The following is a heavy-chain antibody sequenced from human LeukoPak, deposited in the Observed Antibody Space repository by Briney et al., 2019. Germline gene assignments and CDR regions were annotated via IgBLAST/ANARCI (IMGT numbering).Heavy chain of an antibody. CDR2: IYHSGST. V-gene: IGHV4-30-2*01. J-gene: IGHJ4*02. CDR1: GGSISSGGYY. D-gene: IGHD6-13*01. Sequence: SETLSLTCTVSGGSISSGGYYWSWIRQPPGKGLEWIGYIYHSGSTYYNPSLKSRVTISVDKSKNQFSLKLSSVTAADTAVYYCARAGNWKAAAPDYWGQGTLVTVSS. CDR3: ARAGNWKAAAPDY.